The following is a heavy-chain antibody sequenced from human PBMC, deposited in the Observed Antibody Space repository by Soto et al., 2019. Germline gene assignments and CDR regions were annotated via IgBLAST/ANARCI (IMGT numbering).Heavy chain of an antibody. CDR2: IIPLFGTA. Sequence: SVKVSCKASGGTFTTYAIDWVRQAPGQGLEWMGGIIPLFGTAKYAQNFQGRITITADESTNRAYMELRSLRSQDTAVYYCARGVHYDSSGYYYFYWGQGTLVTVSS. J-gene: IGHJ4*02. V-gene: IGHV1-69*13. CDR3: ARGVHYDSSGYYYFY. CDR1: GGTFTTYA. D-gene: IGHD3-22*01.